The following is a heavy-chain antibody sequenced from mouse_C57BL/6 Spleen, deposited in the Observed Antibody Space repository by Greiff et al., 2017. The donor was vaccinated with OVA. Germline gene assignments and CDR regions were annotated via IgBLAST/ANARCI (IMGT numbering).Heavy chain of an antibody. Sequence: QVQLQQPGTELVKPGASVKLSCKASGYTFTSYWMHWVKQRPGQGLEWIGNINPSNGGTNYNEKFKSKVTLTVDKSSSTAYMQLSSLTSEDSAVYYCARVGWLLYWYFDVWGTGTTVTVSS. CDR2: INPSNGGT. D-gene: IGHD2-3*01. V-gene: IGHV1-53*01. CDR1: GYTFTSYW. CDR3: ARVGWLLYWYFDV. J-gene: IGHJ1*03.